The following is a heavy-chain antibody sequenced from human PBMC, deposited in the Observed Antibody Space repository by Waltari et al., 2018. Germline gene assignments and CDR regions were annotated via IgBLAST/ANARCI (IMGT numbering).Heavy chain of an antibody. D-gene: IGHD1-1*01. CDR1: GFPFSSYS. Sequence: EVQLVESGGGLVKPGGSLRLSCAASGFPFSSYSMNWVRQAPGKGLEWVSSSSSSSSYIYYADSVKGRFTISRDNAKNSLYLQMNSLRAEDTAVYYCARDLLERSHAFDYWGQGTLVTVSS. CDR2: SSSSSSYI. CDR3: ARDLLERSHAFDY. J-gene: IGHJ4*02. V-gene: IGHV3-21*01.